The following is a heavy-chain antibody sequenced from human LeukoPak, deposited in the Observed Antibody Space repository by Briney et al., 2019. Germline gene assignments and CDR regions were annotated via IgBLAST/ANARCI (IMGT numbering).Heavy chain of an antibody. Sequence: SETLSLTCTVSGGSISSSSYYWGWIRQPPGKGLEWIGSIYYSGSTYYNPSLKSRVTMSVDTSKDQFSLKLSSVTAADTAVYYCATTKKDSSVDYWGQGTLVTVSS. CDR3: ATTKKDSSVDY. CDR2: IYYSGST. J-gene: IGHJ4*02. D-gene: IGHD3-22*01. CDR1: GGSISSSSYY. V-gene: IGHV4-39*07.